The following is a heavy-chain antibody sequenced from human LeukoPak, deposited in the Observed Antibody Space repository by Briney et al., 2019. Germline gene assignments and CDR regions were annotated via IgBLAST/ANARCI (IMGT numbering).Heavy chain of an antibody. Sequence: GGSLRLSCAASGFTFSSYSMNWVRQAPGKGLEWVSSISSSSSYIYYADSVKGRFTISRGNAKNSLYLQMNSLRAEDTAVYYCARDGGYCSSTSCLDYYYMDVWGKGTTVTVSS. CDR3: ARDGGYCSSTSCLDYYYMDV. CDR2: ISSSSSYI. D-gene: IGHD2-2*01. CDR1: GFTFSSYS. J-gene: IGHJ6*03. V-gene: IGHV3-21*01.